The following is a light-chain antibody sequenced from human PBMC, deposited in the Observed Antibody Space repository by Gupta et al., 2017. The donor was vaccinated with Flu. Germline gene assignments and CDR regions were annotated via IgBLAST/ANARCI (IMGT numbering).Light chain of an antibody. J-gene: IGKJ2*01. Sequence: ELVLKQAPATLSLSRGERATLPCTASQALCNYLAWYQQETGQSPKPPIHDPSSWAPCIPARFSGSGSGTDFTITISSLEPADFAVYYCRQRGTWPPYTFGQGTKLEIK. CDR3: RQRGTWPPYT. V-gene: IGKV3-11*01. CDR2: DPS. CDR1: QALCNY.